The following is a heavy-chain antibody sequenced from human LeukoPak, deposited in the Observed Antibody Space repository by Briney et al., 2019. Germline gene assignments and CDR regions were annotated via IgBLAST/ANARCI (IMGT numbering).Heavy chain of an antibody. CDR3: ATEVTSIVPDY. D-gene: IGHD2-21*02. CDR2: FDPENDER. V-gene: IGHV1-24*01. Sequence: VXXAPGEGLEWMGGFDPENDERIYAQKFRGRVTMTEDTSTNTAYMELSSLRSDDTAVYYCATEVTSIVPDYWGQGTLVXVSS. J-gene: IGHJ4*02.